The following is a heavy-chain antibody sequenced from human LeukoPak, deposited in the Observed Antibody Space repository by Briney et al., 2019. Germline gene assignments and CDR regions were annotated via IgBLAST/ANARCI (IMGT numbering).Heavy chain of an antibody. Sequence: GSLRLSCAASGFIFSNYYLNWVRQAPGKGLEWVSCIHGSASYNYYADSVKGRFTVSRDNAKNSLYLQMNSLRAEDTAVYYCARDGLGQQVHWYFDLWGRGTLVTVSS. D-gene: IGHD6-13*01. V-gene: IGHV3-21*01. CDR1: GFIFSNYY. CDR3: ARDGLGQQVHWYFDL. CDR2: IHGSASYN. J-gene: IGHJ2*01.